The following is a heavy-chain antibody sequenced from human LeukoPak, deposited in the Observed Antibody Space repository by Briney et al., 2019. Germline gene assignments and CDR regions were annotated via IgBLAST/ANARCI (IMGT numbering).Heavy chain of an antibody. Sequence: KPSQTLSLTCAVYGGSFSGYYWSWIRQHPGKGLEWIGDINHSGRTNYNPSLKSRVTISVDTSKNQFSLRLSSVTAADTAVYYCARGSRARLRYFDWFFDYWGQGTLVTVSS. CDR2: INHSGRT. D-gene: IGHD3-9*01. CDR3: ARGSRARLRYFDWFFDY. V-gene: IGHV4-34*01. J-gene: IGHJ4*02. CDR1: GGSFSGYY.